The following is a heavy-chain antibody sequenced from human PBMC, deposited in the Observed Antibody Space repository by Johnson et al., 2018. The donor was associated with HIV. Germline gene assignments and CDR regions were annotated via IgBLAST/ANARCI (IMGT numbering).Heavy chain of an antibody. CDR1: GFTFDDYG. D-gene: IGHD7-27*01. V-gene: IGHV3-20*04. J-gene: IGHJ3*02. Sequence: VQLVESGGGVVRPGGSLRLSCAASGFTFDDYGMSWVRQAPGKGLEWVSGINWNGGSTGDADSVKGRFTISRDNSKNTLYLQMNSLRAEDTAVYYCAKGLKLGSGDDAFDIWGQGTMVTVSS. CDR3: AKGLKLGSGDDAFDI. CDR2: INWNGGST.